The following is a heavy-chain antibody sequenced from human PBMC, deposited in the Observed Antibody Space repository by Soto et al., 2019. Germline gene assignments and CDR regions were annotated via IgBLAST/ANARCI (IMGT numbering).Heavy chain of an antibody. V-gene: IGHV3-33*01. CDR1: GFTFSSYG. CDR2: IWYDGINK. CDR3: ARWGIAAGDY. Sequence: QVQLVESGEGVVQPGRSLRLSCAGSGFTFSSYGMHWVRQAPGKGLEWVAVIWYDGINKNYADSVKGRFTISRDNSKNTLYLQMNSLRAEDTAVYYCARWGIAAGDYWGQGTLVTVSS. D-gene: IGHD6-13*01. J-gene: IGHJ4*02.